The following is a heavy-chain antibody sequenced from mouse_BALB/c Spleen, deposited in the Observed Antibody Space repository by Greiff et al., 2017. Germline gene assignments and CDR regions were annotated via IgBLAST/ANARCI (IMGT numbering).Heavy chain of an antibody. CDR1: GFYFTSFG. CDR2: IWACGSK. J-gene: IGHJ3*01. Sequence: VQLQQSGPGLVAPSPSLSIIFSVSGFYFTSFGVHWVRQPPGKGLEWLGVIWACGSKNYNSALMSRLSISKDNSKSQVVLKMNSLQTADTAMYYWARGDYGNYEVAYWGQGTLVTVSA. D-gene: IGHD2-1*01. V-gene: IGHV2-9*02. CDR3: ARGDYGNYEVAY.